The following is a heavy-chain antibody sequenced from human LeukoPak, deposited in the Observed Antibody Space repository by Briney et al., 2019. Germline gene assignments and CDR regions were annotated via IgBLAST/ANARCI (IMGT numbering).Heavy chain of an antibody. V-gene: IGHV4-59*01. CDR3: ATSGGTSDYYYYMDV. CDR2: IYNSVYP. J-gene: IGHJ6*03. CDR1: GASISSNY. D-gene: IGHD2-15*01. Sequence: PSETLSLTCSVSGASISSNYWTWIRQPPGKGLEWIGYIYNSVYPNYCPSLKSRVTISVDTSRNHFSLKLSSVTAADTAVYYCATSGGTSDYYYYMDVWGKGTTVTVSS.